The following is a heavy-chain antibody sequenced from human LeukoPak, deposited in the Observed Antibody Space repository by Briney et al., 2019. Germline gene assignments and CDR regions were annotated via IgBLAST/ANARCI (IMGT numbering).Heavy chain of an antibody. CDR1: GFTFSTYG. CDR3: ARDPGVRWPAGFDY. D-gene: IGHD3-10*01. V-gene: IGHV3-33*01. J-gene: IGHJ4*02. Sequence: GGSLRLSCAASGFTFSTYGMHWVRQAPGKGLEWVADIWYDGSNKYYEDSVKGRFTISRDNSKNTLYLQMNSLRAEDTAVYYCARDPGVRWPAGFDYWGQRTLVTVSS. CDR2: IWYDGSNK.